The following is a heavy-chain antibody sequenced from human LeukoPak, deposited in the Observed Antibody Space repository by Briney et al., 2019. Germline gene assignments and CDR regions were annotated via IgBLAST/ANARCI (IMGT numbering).Heavy chain of an antibody. CDR1: GFTFSDYY. CDR2: ISSSGSTI. V-gene: IGHV3-11*04. J-gene: IGHJ4*02. CDR3: ARDRLRWWVVPAALL. Sequence: GGSLRLSCAASGFTFSDYYMSWIRQAPGKGLEWVSYISSSGSTIYYADSVKGRFTISRDNAKNSLYLQMNSLRAEDTAVYYCARDRLRWWVVPAALLWGQGTLVTVSS. D-gene: IGHD2-2*01.